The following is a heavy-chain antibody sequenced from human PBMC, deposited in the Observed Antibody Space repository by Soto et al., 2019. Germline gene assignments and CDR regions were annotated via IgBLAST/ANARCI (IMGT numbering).Heavy chain of an antibody. Sequence: QVQLVQSGAEVKKPGASVKVSCKASGYTFTSYGISWVRQAPGQGLERMGWISAYNGKTNYAQKLQGRDTMTTDTSTSTAYMERRRLRFDDPAVYSCARVTVVRGVSIRGDSWGQGTLVTVSS. CDR3: ARVTVVRGVSIRGDS. D-gene: IGHD3-10*01. V-gene: IGHV1-18*01. CDR1: GYTFTSYG. J-gene: IGHJ4*02. CDR2: ISAYNGKT.